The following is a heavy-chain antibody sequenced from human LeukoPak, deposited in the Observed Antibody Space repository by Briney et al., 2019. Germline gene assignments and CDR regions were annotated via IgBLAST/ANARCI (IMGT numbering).Heavy chain of an antibody. CDR3: AKDSSWYLSY. CDR2: ISGSGGST. CDR1: GGSISSSN. D-gene: IGHD6-13*01. J-gene: IGHJ4*02. V-gene: IGHV3-23*01. Sequence: GTLSLTCAVSGGSISSSNWWSWVRQPPGKGLEWVSAISGSGGSTYYADSVKGRFTISRDNSKNTLYLQMNSLRAEDTAVYYCAKDSSWYLSYWGQGTLVTVSS.